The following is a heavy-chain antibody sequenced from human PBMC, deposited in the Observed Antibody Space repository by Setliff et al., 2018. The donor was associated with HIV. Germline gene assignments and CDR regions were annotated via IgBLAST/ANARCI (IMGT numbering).Heavy chain of an antibody. CDR2: IRRDEGEK. J-gene: IGHJ4*02. CDR1: GFTFSSYW. Sequence: TGGSLRLSCAASGFTFSSYWMTWVRQAPGKGLQWVANIRRDEGEKYYVDSVKGRFTISRDNAKNSLYLQMSSLRVDDTAVYYCARISSAWYLVDYWGQGNLVTVSS. D-gene: IGHD6-13*01. CDR3: ARISSAWYLVDY. V-gene: IGHV3-7*03.